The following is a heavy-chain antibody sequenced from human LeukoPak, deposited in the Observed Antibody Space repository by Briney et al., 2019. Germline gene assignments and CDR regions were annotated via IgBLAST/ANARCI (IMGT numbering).Heavy chain of an antibody. V-gene: IGHV1-18*01. D-gene: IGHD1-26*01. CDR3: ASGSGSYGPDYHFDY. J-gene: IGHJ4*02. CDR1: GYTFTSYG. Sequence: ASVKVSCKASGYTFTSYGISWVRQAPGQGLEWMGWISAYNGNTNYAQKLQGRVTMTTDTSASTAYMELRSLRSDDTAVYYCASGSGSYGPDYHFDYWGQGTLVTVSS. CDR2: ISAYNGNT.